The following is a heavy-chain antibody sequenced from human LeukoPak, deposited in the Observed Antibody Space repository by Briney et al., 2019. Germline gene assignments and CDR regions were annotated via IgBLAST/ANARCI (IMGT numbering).Heavy chain of an antibody. J-gene: IGHJ5*02. CDR2: IKQDGSEK. V-gene: IGHV3-7*03. D-gene: IGHD3-16*01. CDR3: ARVGVAAKTVGGSWFDP. Sequence: GGSLRLSCAASGFTFSSYWMSWVRQAPGKGLEWVANIKQDGSEKYYVDSVKGRFTISRDNAKNSLYLQMNSLRAEDTAVYYGARVGVAAKTVGGSWFDPWGQGTLVTVSS. CDR1: GFTFSSYW.